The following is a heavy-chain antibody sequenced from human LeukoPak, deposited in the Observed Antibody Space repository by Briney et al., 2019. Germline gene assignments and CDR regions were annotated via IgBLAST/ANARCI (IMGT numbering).Heavy chain of an antibody. V-gene: IGHV4-34*01. J-gene: IGHJ4*02. D-gene: IGHD3-3*01. CDR1: GGSFSGYY. CDR3: ARSTGFGYDFWSGPLYYFDY. CDR2: INHSGST. Sequence: PSETLSLTCAAYGGSFSGYYWSWIRQPPGKGLEWIGEINHSGSTNYNPSLKSRVTISVDTSKNQSSLKLSSVTAADTAVYYCARSTGFGYDFWSGPLYYFDYWGQGTLVTVSS.